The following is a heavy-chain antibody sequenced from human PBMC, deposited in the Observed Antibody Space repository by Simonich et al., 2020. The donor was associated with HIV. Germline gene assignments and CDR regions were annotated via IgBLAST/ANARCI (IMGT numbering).Heavy chain of an antibody. J-gene: IGHJ5*02. CDR3: ARIEYSSSSEFDP. CDR2: IFHWGST. Sequence: QVHLQQWGAGLLKPSETLSLTCAVYGGSFTNYYWSWIRQPPGKGLAWIGEIFHWGSTNYNPTLKSRVTMSIDTSKNQFSLKLTSVTAADTALYYCARIEYSSSSEFDPWGQGTLVTVSS. CDR1: GGSFTNYY. D-gene: IGHD6-6*01. V-gene: IGHV4-34*12.